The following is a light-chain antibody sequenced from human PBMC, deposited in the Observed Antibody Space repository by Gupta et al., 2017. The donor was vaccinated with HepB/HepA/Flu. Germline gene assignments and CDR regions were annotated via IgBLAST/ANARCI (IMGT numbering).Light chain of an antibody. CDR1: QIIGSW. Sequence: DIQMTQSPSTLSASVGDSVTVTCRASQIIGSWLAWYQLKPGKAPRLLISQTSTLASGVPSRFSGSGSGTKFTLTISSLQPDDFGTFYCQQDNTFPWTFGQGTRVEIK. CDR3: QQDNTFPWT. CDR2: QTS. J-gene: IGKJ1*01. V-gene: IGKV1-5*03.